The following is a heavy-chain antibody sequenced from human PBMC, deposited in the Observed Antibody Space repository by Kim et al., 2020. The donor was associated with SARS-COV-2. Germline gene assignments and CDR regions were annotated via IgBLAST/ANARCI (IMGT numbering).Heavy chain of an antibody. D-gene: IGHD3-10*01. Sequence: GGSLRLSCAASGITLTTYWMIWVRQAPGRGLEWVAGMKLDGSEKGYMDSVKGRFTISRDNAKNSIYLQMNSLGAEDTALYYCRLKGYGSGSSHGFEFWG. CDR2: MKLDGSEK. J-gene: IGHJ3*01. V-gene: IGHV3-7*01. CDR3: RLKGYGSGSSHGFEF. CDR1: GITLTTYW.